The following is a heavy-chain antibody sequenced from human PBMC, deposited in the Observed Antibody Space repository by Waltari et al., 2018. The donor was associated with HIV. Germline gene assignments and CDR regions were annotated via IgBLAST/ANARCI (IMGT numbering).Heavy chain of an antibody. CDR2: IYPAGRT. D-gene: IGHD4-17*01. CDR3: AKSYGDYFDY. V-gene: IGHV3-53*01. CDR1: GFTVSSNY. Sequence: EVQLVESGGGLIQTGGSLRLSCAASGFTVSSNYMSWVRQAPGKGLECVSVIYPAGRTAYADSVKGRFTISRDTSNTTLHLQMNSLRAEDTAIYYCAKSYGDYFDYWGQGTLVTVSS. J-gene: IGHJ4*02.